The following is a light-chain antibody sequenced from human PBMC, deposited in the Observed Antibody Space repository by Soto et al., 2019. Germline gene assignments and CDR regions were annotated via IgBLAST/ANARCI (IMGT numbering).Light chain of an antibody. CDR2: GAS. Sequence: EIVLTQSPCTLSLSPGERATLSCRASQNVFSSYLAWYRQKPGQAPRLLIYGASSRATGIPDRFSGSGSGTDFTLTISSLEPEDFAVYYCHQYGSSPRTFGQGTKVEIK. CDR1: QNVFSSY. J-gene: IGKJ1*01. V-gene: IGKV3-20*01. CDR3: HQYGSSPRT.